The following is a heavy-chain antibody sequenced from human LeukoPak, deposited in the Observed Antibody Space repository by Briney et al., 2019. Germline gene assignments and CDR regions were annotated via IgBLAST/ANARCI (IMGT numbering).Heavy chain of an antibody. D-gene: IGHD2-2*01. J-gene: IGHJ4*02. CDR2: ITGSSSTI. Sequence: GGSLRLSCAASGFTFSSFSMNWVRQAPGKGLEWVSFITGSSSTIYYADSVKGRFTISRDNAKNSLYLQMNSLRAEDSAVYYCASCSSTNCYWGQGTLVTVSS. CDR3: ASCSSTNCY. V-gene: IGHV3-48*01. CDR1: GFTFSSFS.